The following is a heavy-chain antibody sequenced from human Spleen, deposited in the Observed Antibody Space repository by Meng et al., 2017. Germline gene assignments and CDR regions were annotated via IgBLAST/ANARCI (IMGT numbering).Heavy chain of an antibody. CDR1: GFTFSTYS. V-gene: IGHV3-64*02. D-gene: IGHD4-23*01. Sequence: GGSLRLSCAASGFTFSTYSMHWVRQAPGKGLEYVSCISDNGGSTYYADSVKGRFTISRDNSKNTLYLQMGSLRAEDMAVYYCARGAVNSPLDYWGQGSLVTVS. J-gene: IGHJ4*02. CDR2: ISDNGGST. CDR3: ARGAVNSPLDY.